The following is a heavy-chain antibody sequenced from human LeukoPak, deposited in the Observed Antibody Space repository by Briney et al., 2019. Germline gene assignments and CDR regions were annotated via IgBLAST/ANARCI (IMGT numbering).Heavy chain of an antibody. CDR2: INPNSGGT. V-gene: IGHV1-2*04. CDR3: ARDLSGTAPTDS. J-gene: IGHJ4*02. D-gene: IGHD3-10*01. Sequence: ASVQVSCKASGYTFTGYYMHWVRQAPGQGLEWMGWINPNSGGTNYAQKFQGWVTTTRDTSISTAYMELSRLRSDATAVYYCARDLSGTAPTDSWGQGTLVTVSS. CDR1: GYTFTGYY.